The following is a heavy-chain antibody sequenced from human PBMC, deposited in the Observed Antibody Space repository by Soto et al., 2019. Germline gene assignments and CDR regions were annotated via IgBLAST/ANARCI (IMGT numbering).Heavy chain of an antibody. D-gene: IGHD2-2*01. CDR1: GFTFSSYA. J-gene: IGHJ4*02. CDR3: ATRRNCSSTRCVFAN. V-gene: IGHV3-23*01. CDR2: ISGSGGST. Sequence: GGSLRLACAASGFTFSSYAMSWVRQAPGKGLEWVSAISGSGGSTYYADSVKGRFTISRDNSKNTLYLQMNSLRAEDTAVYYCATRRNCSSTRCVFANWGQGTQVTVSS.